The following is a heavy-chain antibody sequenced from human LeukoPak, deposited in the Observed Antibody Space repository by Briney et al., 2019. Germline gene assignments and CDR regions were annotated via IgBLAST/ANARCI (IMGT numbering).Heavy chain of an antibody. Sequence: ASMQVSCKASGYTFTSRGFSWVRQAPGQGLEWMGWINADSGNTNYAQKFQGRVTLTTDTSTNTAHMELRSLRSDDTAVYYCARDEVSGGWYNHWGQGTLVTVSS. V-gene: IGHV1-18*04. CDR1: GYTFTSRG. CDR2: INADSGNT. J-gene: IGHJ4*02. CDR3: ARDEVSGGWYNH. D-gene: IGHD6-19*01.